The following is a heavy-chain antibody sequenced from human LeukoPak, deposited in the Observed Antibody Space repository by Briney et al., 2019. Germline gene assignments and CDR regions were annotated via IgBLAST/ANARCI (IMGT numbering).Heavy chain of an antibody. CDR2: INPNSGGT. CDR3: FGIAAAGTY. D-gene: IGHD6-13*01. CDR1: GYTFTGYY. V-gene: IGHV1-2*02. J-gene: IGHJ4*02. Sequence: AASLKVSCKASGYTFTGYYMHWVRPAPGQGLEWMGWINPNSGGTNYTQKFQGRVTITRDTSISTAYMELSRLRSDDTAVYYCFGIAAAGTYWGQGTLVTVSS.